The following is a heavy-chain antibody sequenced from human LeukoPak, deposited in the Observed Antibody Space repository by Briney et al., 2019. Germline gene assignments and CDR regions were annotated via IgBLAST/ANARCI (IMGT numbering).Heavy chain of an antibody. V-gene: IGHV4-61*02. Sequence: SQTLSLTCTVSGGSISSGSYYWSWIRQPAGKGLEWIGRIYTSGSTNYNPSLKSRVTISVDTSKNQFSLKLSSVTAADTAVYYCARDYPGNYDFWSGYHSGGMDVWGQGTTVTVSS. CDR1: GGSISSGSYY. CDR3: ARDYPGNYDFWSGYHSGGMDV. J-gene: IGHJ6*02. D-gene: IGHD3-3*01. CDR2: IYTSGST.